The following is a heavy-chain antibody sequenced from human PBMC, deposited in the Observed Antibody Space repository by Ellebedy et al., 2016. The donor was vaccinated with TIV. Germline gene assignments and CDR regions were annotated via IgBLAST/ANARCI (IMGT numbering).Heavy chain of an antibody. CDR2: INPILAIA. D-gene: IGHD1-26*01. J-gene: IGHJ4*02. CDR1: GGTLISYA. Sequence: AASVKVSCKASGGTLISYAISWVRQAPGQGLEWMGRINPILAIANYAQKFQGRVTITADKSTSTAYMELSSLRSEDTAVYYCARETSGFDYWGQGTLVTVSS. CDR3: ARETSGFDY. V-gene: IGHV1-69*04.